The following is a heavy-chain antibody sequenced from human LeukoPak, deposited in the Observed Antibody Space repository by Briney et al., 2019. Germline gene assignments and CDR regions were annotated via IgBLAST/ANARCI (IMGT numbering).Heavy chain of an antibody. CDR3: AKDLRFWSGIDRLYSYLYMDV. V-gene: IGHV3-23*01. Sequence: GGSLRLSCAASGFTFRSYGMSCVRQAPGKGLEWVSVTSGSGDSTYYADSVKGRFTISRDNSKNTLDLQMNSLRVEDTAVYYCAKDLRFWSGIDRLYSYLYMDVWVKGTTVTVSS. CDR1: GFTFRSYG. D-gene: IGHD3-3*01. J-gene: IGHJ6*03. CDR2: TSGSGDST.